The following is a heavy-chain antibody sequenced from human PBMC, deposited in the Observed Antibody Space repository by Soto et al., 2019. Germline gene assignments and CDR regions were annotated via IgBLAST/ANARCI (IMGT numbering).Heavy chain of an antibody. CDR2: ITTSSTSI. CDR1: GFTFSSYT. CDR3: ARVQGLACHI. D-gene: IGHD6-19*01. V-gene: IGHV3-21*01. Sequence: EVQLVESGGGLVKPGGSLRLSCAASGFTFSSYTMNWVRQAPGKGLEWVSTITTSSTSIYYADSVKGRFTISRDNAKNSLYLQMDSLRVEDTAVYYCARVQGLACHIWGRGTLVTVSS. J-gene: IGHJ3*02.